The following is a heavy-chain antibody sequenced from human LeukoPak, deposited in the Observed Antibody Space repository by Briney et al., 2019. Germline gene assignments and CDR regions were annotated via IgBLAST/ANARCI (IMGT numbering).Heavy chain of an antibody. CDR1: GGSISSSRYY. D-gene: IGHD5-18*01. Sequence: SETPSLTCTVSGGSISSSRYYWGWIRHPPGKGLEWIGRIYYSGSTYYNPSLKSRVTISVDTSKNQFSLKVSSVTAAVTAVYYCAREIGSSHSYGYRGWFDPWGQGTLVTVSS. CDR2: IYYSGST. V-gene: IGHV4-39*07. J-gene: IGHJ5*02. CDR3: AREIGSSHSYGYRGWFDP.